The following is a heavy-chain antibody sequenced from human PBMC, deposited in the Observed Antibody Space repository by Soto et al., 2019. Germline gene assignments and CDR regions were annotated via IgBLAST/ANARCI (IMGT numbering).Heavy chain of an antibody. CDR3: AREPYYDFWSGYYKYYYGMDV. Sequence: GGSLRLSCAASGFTFSSYGMHWVRQAPGKGLEWVAVIWYDGSNKYYADSVKGRFTISRDNSKNTLCLQMNSLRAEDTAVYYCAREPYYDFWSGYYKYYYGMDVWGQGTTVTVSS. J-gene: IGHJ6*02. V-gene: IGHV3-33*01. D-gene: IGHD3-3*01. CDR1: GFTFSSYG. CDR2: IWYDGSNK.